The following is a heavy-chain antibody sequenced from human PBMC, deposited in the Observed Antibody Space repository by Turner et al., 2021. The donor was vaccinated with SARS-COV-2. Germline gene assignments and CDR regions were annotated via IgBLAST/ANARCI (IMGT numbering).Heavy chain of an antibody. J-gene: IGHJ6*02. CDR2: ISSRSSYI. D-gene: IGHD3-3*01. V-gene: IGHV3-21*01. CDR3: ARDYYDFWSGYYSYQYGMDV. Sequence: EVQVVESGGGLVKPGGSLRLSCAASGLTFSSYSMNWVRQAPGKGLEWVSTISSRSSYIYYADSVKGRFTISRDNVKNSLYLQMNSLRAEDTAVYYCARDYYDFWSGYYSYQYGMDVWGQGTAVTVSS. CDR1: GLTFSSYS.